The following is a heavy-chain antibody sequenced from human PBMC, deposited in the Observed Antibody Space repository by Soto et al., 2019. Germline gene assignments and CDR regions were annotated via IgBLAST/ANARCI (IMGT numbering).Heavy chain of an antibody. CDR2: IYSSGST. CDR3: AIDKGSRLGSGMDV. J-gene: IGHJ6*02. Sequence: QVQLQESGPGLVKPSQTLSLTCTVSGGSINSGGYYWSWIRQHPGKGLEWIGYIYSSGSTSYNPSLKSRVTISLGTSKNQFSLKLSSVTAADTAVYYCAIDKGSRLGSGMDVWGQGTTVTVSS. V-gene: IGHV4-31*03. CDR1: GGSINSGGYY. D-gene: IGHD3-16*01.